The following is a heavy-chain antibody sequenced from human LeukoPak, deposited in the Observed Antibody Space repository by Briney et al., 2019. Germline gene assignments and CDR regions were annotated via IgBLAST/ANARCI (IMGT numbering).Heavy chain of an antibody. CDR1: GFSFSDYY. CDR3: ARSYYDSSGHSDY. D-gene: IGHD3-22*01. V-gene: IGHV3-11*06. Sequence: KPGGFLRLSCAASGFSFSDYYMSWIRQAPGKGLEWVSYISSSSSYTNYADSVKGRFTISRDNAKNSLYLQMNSLRAEDTAVYYCARSYYDSSGHSDYWGQGTLVTVS. CDR2: ISSSSSYT. J-gene: IGHJ4*02.